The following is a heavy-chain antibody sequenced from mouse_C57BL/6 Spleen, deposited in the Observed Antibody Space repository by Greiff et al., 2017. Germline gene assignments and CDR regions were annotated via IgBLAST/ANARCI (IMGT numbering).Heavy chain of an antibody. CDR2: ISSGGSYT. D-gene: IGHD2-12*01. CDR3: GGLRHGYAMDY. J-gene: IGHJ4*01. V-gene: IGHV5-6*01. CDR1: GFTFSSYG. Sequence: EVKVVESGGDLVKPGGSLKLSCAASGFTFSSYGMSWVRQTPDKRLEWVATISSGGSYTYYPDSVKGRFTISRDNAKNTLYLQMSSLKSEDTAMYYCGGLRHGYAMDYWGQGTSVTVSS.